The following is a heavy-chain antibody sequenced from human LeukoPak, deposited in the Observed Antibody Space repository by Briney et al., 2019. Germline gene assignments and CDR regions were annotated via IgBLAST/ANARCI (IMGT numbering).Heavy chain of an antibody. J-gene: IGHJ6*02. V-gene: IGHV1-2*06. CDR2: INPNSGGT. CDR1: GYTFTGYY. D-gene: IGHD4-23*01. Sequence: ASVKVSCKASGYTFTGYYMHWVRQAPGQGLEWMGRINPNSGGTNYAQKFQGRVTMTRDTSISTAYMGLSGLRSDDTAVYYCARGRGTVVTTMDYYYYYGMDVWGQGTTVTVSS. CDR3: ARGRGTVVTTMDYYYYYGMDV.